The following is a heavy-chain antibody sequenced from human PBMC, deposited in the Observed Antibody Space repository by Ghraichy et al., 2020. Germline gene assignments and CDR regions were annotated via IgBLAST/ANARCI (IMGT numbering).Heavy chain of an antibody. CDR2: ISSSGSTR. CDR3: ARAIGGRGP. D-gene: IGHD3-10*01. J-gene: IGHJ5*02. V-gene: IGHV3-48*03. CDR1: GFNFSSYE. Sequence: GGSLRLSCAASGFNFSSYEMNWVRQAPGKGLEWVSYISSSGSTRYYADSVKGRFSISRDNAKKSLYLQMNSLRDEDTAVYYCARAIGGRGPWGQGTLVTVTS.